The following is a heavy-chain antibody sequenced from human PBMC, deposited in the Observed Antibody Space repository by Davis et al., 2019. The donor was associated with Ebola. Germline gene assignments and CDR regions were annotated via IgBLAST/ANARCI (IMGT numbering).Heavy chain of an antibody. D-gene: IGHD3-10*01. CDR2: IWYDGSNK. V-gene: IGHV3-33*01. Sequence: GESLKISCAASGFTFSSYGMHWVRQAPGKGLEWVAVIWYDGSNKYYADSVKGRFTISRDNSKNTLYLQMNSLRAEDTAVYYCARPRGAYYYYGMDVWGQGTTVTVSS. CDR1: GFTFSSYG. CDR3: ARPRGAYYYYGMDV. J-gene: IGHJ6*02.